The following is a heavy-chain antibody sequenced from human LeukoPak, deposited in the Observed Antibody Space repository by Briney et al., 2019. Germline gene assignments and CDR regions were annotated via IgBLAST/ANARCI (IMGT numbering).Heavy chain of an antibody. D-gene: IGHD3-10*01. CDR3: TTDPDYYGSGSYLYYYGMDV. CDR1: GFTFSNAW. CDR2: IKSKTDGGTT. V-gene: IGHV3-15*01. Sequence: PGGSLRVSCAASGFTFSNAWMSRVRQAPGKGLEWVGRIKSKTDGGTTDYAASVKGRFTISRDDSKNTLYLQMNSLKTEDTAVYYCTTDPDYYGSGSYLYYYGMDVWGKGTTVTVSS. J-gene: IGHJ6*04.